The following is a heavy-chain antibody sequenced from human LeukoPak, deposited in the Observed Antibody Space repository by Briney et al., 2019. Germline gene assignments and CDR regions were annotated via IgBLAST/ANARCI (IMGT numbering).Heavy chain of an antibody. CDR3: ARHFRWFGELMAFDY. Sequence: SETLSLTCTVSGGSISSCYWSWIRQPPGKGLEWIGYIYYSGRTNYNPSLKSRVTISVDTSKNQFSLKLSSVADADTAVYYWARHFRWFGELMAFDYWGQGTLVTVSS. CDR1: GGSISSCY. J-gene: IGHJ4*02. D-gene: IGHD3-10*01. CDR2: IYYSGRT. V-gene: IGHV4-59*08.